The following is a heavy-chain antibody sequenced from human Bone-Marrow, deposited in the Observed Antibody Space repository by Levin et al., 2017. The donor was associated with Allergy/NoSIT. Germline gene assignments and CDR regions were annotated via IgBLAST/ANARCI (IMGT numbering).Heavy chain of an antibody. D-gene: IGHD6-19*01. Sequence: GSLRLSCTVSGGSISSSSYYWGWIRQPPGKGLEWIGSIYYSGSTYYNPSLKSRVTISVDTSKNQFSLKLSSVTAADTAVYYCARVGYSSGWYEYDYYYYYMDVWGKGTTVTVSS. J-gene: IGHJ6*03. CDR1: GGSISSSSYY. CDR3: ARVGYSSGWYEYDYYYYYMDV. V-gene: IGHV4-39*01. CDR2: IYYSGST.